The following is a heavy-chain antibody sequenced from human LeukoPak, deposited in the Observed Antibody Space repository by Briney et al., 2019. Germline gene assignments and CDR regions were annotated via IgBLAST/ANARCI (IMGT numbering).Heavy chain of an antibody. J-gene: IGHJ4*02. D-gene: IGHD6-13*01. CDR3: AKDRVSSSWYYFDY. CDR2: ISYDGSNK. V-gene: IGHV3-30*04. CDR1: GFTFSSYA. Sequence: GRSLRLSCAASGFTFSSYAMHWVRQAPGKGLEWVAVISYDGSNKYYADSVKGRFTISRDNSKNTLYLQMNSLRDDDTALYFCAKDRVSSSWYYFDYWGQGTLVTVSS.